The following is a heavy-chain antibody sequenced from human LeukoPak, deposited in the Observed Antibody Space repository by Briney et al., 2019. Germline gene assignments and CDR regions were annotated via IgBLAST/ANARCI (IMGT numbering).Heavy chain of an antibody. V-gene: IGHV1-8*01. CDR2: MNPNSGNN. D-gene: IGHD3-10*01. Sequence: SVKVSCKASGYTFTSYDINWVRQPTGQGLEWMGWMNPNSGNNGYAQKFQGRVNMTRNTSISTAYMQLNSLISEHEAVYYCARGHLGRGLDGWGQGTKDTVCS. CDR1: GYTFTSYD. J-gene: IGHJ6*02. CDR3: ARGHLGRGLDG.